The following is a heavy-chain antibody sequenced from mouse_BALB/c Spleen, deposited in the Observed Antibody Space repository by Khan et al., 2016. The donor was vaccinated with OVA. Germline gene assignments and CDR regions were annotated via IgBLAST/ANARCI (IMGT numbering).Heavy chain of an antibody. V-gene: IGHV2-3*01. J-gene: IGHJ4*01. CDR1: GFSLASYG. Sequence: QVQLKQSGPGLVAPSQSLSITCIVSGFSLASYGVNWVRQPPGKGLEWLGVIWGDGSTNYHSALSSRLSINKENSKSQVFLKLNSLQTDDTAAYYCARWGSGYYAMDYWGQGTSVTVSS. D-gene: IGHD2-3*01. CDR3: ARWGSGYYAMDY. CDR2: IWGDGST.